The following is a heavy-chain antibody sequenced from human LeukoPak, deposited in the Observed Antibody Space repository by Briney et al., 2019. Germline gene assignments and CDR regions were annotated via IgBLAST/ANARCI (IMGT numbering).Heavy chain of an antibody. D-gene: IGHD4-11*01. CDR2: ISGSGDST. Sequence: GGSLRLSCAASGFTFNNYAMSWVRQAPGKGLEWVSAISGSGDSTYYADSVKGRFTISRDNSKNTLNLHMNSLRAEDTAVYYCAKEVTVTKVSVTLMIDYWGQGTLVTVSS. CDR1: GFTFNNYA. CDR3: AKEVTVTKVSVTLMIDY. V-gene: IGHV3-23*01. J-gene: IGHJ4*02.